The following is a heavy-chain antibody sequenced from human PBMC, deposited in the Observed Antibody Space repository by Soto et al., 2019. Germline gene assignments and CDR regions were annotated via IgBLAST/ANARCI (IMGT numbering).Heavy chain of an antibody. Sequence: SETLSLTCTVSGGSLSSYYWSWIRQPPGKGLEWIGYIYYTGSTYYNPSLKSRVTISLDTSKNQFSLKLNSVTAADTAVYYCARRGGEYYFDSWGQGTLVTVSS. D-gene: IGHD3-10*01. J-gene: IGHJ4*02. CDR1: GGSLSSYY. V-gene: IGHV4-59*06. CDR3: ARRGGEYYFDS. CDR2: IYYTGST.